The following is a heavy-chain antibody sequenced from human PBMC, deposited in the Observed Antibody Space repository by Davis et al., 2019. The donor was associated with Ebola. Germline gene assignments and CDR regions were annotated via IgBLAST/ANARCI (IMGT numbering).Heavy chain of an antibody. Sequence: GESLKISCAASGFTFSDYYMTWIRQAPGKGLEWVSYIGASDEGISYADSVKGRFTISRDDAKDSLYLHMNSLRDDDMAVYYCARRILGDSRGAVDVWGQGTTVTVSS. V-gene: IGHV3-11*04. D-gene: IGHD2-15*01. J-gene: IGHJ6*02. CDR1: GFTFSDYY. CDR2: IGASDEGI. CDR3: ARRILGDSRGAVDV.